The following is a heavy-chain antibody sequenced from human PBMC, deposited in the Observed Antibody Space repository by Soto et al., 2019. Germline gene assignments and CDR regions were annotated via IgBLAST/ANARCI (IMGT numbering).Heavy chain of an antibody. V-gene: IGHV3-13*05. CDR2: ISAAGDP. CDR3: ARTDRDFYGLDV. J-gene: IGHJ6*02. CDR1: GFTFDDYT. Sequence: PGGSLRLSCAASGFTFDDYTVNWFRQAPGKGLEWVSGISAAGDPDYADSVEGRFTISRENAQNSFFLQMNSLRVGDTAVYYCARTDRDFYGLDVWGQGTTVTVSS.